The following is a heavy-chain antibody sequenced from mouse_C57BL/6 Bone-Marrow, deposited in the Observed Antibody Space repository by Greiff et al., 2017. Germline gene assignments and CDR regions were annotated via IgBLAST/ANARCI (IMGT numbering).Heavy chain of an antibody. CDR3: ARNGYYSYYFDY. CDR2: IYPRSGNT. V-gene: IGHV1-81*01. CDR1: GYTFTSYG. D-gene: IGHD2-3*01. J-gene: IGHJ2*01. Sequence: VHLQQSGAELARPGASVKLSCKASGYTFTSYGISWVKQRTGQGLEWIGEIYPRSGNTYYNEKFKGKATLTADKSSSTAYMELRSLTSEDSAVYFCARNGYYSYYFDYWGQGTTLTVSS.